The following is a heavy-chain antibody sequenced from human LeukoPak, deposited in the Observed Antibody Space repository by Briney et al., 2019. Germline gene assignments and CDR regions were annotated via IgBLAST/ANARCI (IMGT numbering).Heavy chain of an antibody. CDR3: ARAYGGNSF. CDR2: ISSSSSYI. D-gene: IGHD4-23*01. J-gene: IGHJ4*02. CDR1: GYSFTSYR. Sequence: GESLKISCKGSGYSFTSYRIGWVRQAPGKGLEWVSSISSSSSYIYYADSVKGRFTISRDNAKNSLYLQMNSLRAEDTAVYYCARAYGGNSFWGQGTLVTVSS. V-gene: IGHV3-21*01.